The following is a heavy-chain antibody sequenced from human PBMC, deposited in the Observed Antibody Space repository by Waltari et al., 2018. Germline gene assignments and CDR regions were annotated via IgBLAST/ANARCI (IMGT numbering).Heavy chain of an antibody. CDR2: LSGSGDKT. Sequence: EVQLLESGGGLVQPGGSLRLSCAASGFTFRTYAMSWVRQAPGKGLEWVSALSGSGDKTYYTVSVKGLFTISRDNSRNTLYLQMDSLRPDDTAVYFCGKDNGDYSFDYWGQGTLVTVSS. D-gene: IGHD4-17*01. V-gene: IGHV3-23*01. CDR1: GFTFRTYA. J-gene: IGHJ4*02. CDR3: GKDNGDYSFDY.